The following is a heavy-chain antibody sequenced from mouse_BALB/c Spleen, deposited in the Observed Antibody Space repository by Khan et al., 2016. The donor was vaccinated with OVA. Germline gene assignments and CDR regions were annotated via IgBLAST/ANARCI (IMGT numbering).Heavy chain of an antibody. Sequence: EVKLVESGGDLVKPGGSLKLSCAASGFTFSSFGMSWIRQTPDKRLEWVATISSGGSYTYYPDSAKGRFTISRDNAKNTVYPQMSSLKSEETAQYYCARQYSNSFFEYWCPATTLTVSS. V-gene: IGHV5-6*01. J-gene: IGHJ2*01. CDR3: ARQYSNSFFEY. CDR1: GFTFSSFG. CDR2: ISSGGSYT. D-gene: IGHD2-5*01.